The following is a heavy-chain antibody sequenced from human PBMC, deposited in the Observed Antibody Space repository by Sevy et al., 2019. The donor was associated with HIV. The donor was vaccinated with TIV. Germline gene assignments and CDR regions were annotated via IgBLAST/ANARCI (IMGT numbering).Heavy chain of an antibody. CDR3: ASGGSGDVWNYGYYYYGMDV. CDR2: MSPKSGST. D-gene: IGHD3-3*01. J-gene: IGHJ6*02. V-gene: IGHV1-8*02. Sequence: ASVKVSCKASGDTFSTYDINWVRQAPGQGLEWMGWMSPKSGSTGFAQKFQGRLTMTRDASINTAYMEWSSLRSEDTAVDDCASGGSGDVWNYGYYYYGMDVWGQGTTVTVSS. CDR1: GDTFSTYD.